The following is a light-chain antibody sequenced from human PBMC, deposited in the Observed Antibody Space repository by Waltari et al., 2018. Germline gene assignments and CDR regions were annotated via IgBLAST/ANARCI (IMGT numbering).Light chain of an antibody. J-gene: IGLJ3*02. Sequence: QPVLTQSPSASASLGASVKLTCPLSTGHSSNVIAWLQQQPEKGPRYLMKVNSDGSHSKGDEIPDRFSGSSSGTERYLTISSLQSEDEADYYCQTGGHGTWVFGGGTKLTVL. V-gene: IGLV4-69*01. CDR2: VNSDGSH. CDR3: QTGGHGTWV. CDR1: TGHSSNV.